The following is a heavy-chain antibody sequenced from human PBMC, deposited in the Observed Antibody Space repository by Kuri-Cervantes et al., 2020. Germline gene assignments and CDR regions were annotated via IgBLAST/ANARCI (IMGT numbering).Heavy chain of an antibody. D-gene: IGHD4-17*01. J-gene: IGHJ4*02. CDR2: INTNTGNP. Sequence: ASVKVSCKASGYTFTGYYMHWVRQAPGRGLEWMGWINTNTGNPTYAQGFTGRFVFSLDTSVSTAYLQISSLKAEDTAVYYCARDGMTTSKFGDYWGQGTLVTVSS. CDR1: GYTFTGYY. V-gene: IGHV7-4-1*02. CDR3: ARDGMTTSKFGDY.